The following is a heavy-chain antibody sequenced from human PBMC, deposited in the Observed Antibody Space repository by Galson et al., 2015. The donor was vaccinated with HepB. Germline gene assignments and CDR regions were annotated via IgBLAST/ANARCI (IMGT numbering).Heavy chain of an antibody. Sequence: SVKVSCKASGYTFTSYGISWVRQAPGQGLEWMGWISAYNGNTNYAQKLQGRVTMTTDTSTSTAYMELSSLRSEDTAVYYCARPALAYDSSGYPTAHAFDIWGQGTMVTVSS. CDR3: ARPALAYDSSGYPTAHAFDI. CDR2: ISAYNGNT. J-gene: IGHJ3*02. CDR1: GYTFTSYG. D-gene: IGHD3-22*01. V-gene: IGHV1-18*04.